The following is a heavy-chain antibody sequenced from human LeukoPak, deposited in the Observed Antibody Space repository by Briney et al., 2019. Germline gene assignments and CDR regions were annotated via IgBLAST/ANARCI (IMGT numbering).Heavy chain of an antibody. CDR1: GFTFSSYA. D-gene: IGHD6-13*01. CDR3: AKDFTSRYSSSWYS. Sequence: GGSLRLSCAASGFTFSSYAMSWVRQAPGKGLEWVSAISGSGGSTYYADSVKGRFTISRDNSKNTLYLQMNSLRAEDTAVYYCAKDFTSRYSSSWYSWGQGTLVTVSS. CDR2: ISGSGGST. V-gene: IGHV3-23*01. J-gene: IGHJ4*02.